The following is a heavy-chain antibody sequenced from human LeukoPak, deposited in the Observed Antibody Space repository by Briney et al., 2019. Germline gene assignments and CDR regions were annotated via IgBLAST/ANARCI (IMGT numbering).Heavy chain of an antibody. D-gene: IGHD3-22*01. V-gene: IGHV3-13*01. J-gene: IGHJ4*02. CDR1: GFTFSSYD. Sequence: GGSLRLSCAASGFTFSSYDMHWVRQATGKGLEWVSAIGTAGDTYYPGSVKGRFTISRENAENSLYLQMNSLRAGVTAVYYCARGVKTYYYDSSGYYYDYWGQGTLVTVSS. CDR3: ARGVKTYYYDSSGYYYDY. CDR2: IGTAGDT.